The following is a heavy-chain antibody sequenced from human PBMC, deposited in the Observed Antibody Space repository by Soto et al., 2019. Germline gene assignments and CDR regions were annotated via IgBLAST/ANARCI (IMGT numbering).Heavy chain of an antibody. D-gene: IGHD2-2*01. CDR1: GGSFSGYY. CDR3: ARPPARYCSSTSCPYYYYIYV. J-gene: IGHJ6*03. CDR2: INHSGST. V-gene: IGHV4-34*01. Sequence: SETLSLTCAVYGGSFSGYYWSWIRQPPGKGLEWIGEINHSGSTNYNPSLKSRVTISVDTSKNQFSLKLSSVTAADTAVYYCARPPARYCSSTSCPYYYYIYVWGKGTTVTVSS.